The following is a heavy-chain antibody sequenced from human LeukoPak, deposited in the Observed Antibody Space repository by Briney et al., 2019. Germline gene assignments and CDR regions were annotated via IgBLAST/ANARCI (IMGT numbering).Heavy chain of an antibody. J-gene: IGHJ4*02. CDR3: ARATRLRPDCSSTSCYLLGPNY. Sequence: ASVKVSCKASGGTISSYAISWVRQAPGQGLEWMGGIIPIFGTANYAQKFQGRVTITADKSTSTAYMELSSLRSEDTAVYYCARATRLRPDCSSTSCYLLGPNYWGQGTLVTVSS. V-gene: IGHV1-69*06. CDR2: IIPIFGTA. CDR1: GGTISSYA. D-gene: IGHD2-2*01.